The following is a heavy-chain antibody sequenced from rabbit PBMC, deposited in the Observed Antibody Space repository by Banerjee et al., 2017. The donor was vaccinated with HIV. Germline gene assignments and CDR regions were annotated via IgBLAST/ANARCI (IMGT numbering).Heavy chain of an antibody. D-gene: IGHD6-1*01. CDR1: GFSLNNNYV. Sequence: QAQLEESGGDLVKPEGSLTLTCKASGFSLNNNYVMRWVRQAPGKGLEWIASIYSTSGTTYYATWAKGRFTISKTSSTTVTLQMTSLTAADTATYFCASDIYGYGAFNLWGPGTLVTVS. V-gene: IGHV1S45*01. CDR3: ASDIYGYGAFNL. J-gene: IGHJ4*01. CDR2: IYSTSGTT.